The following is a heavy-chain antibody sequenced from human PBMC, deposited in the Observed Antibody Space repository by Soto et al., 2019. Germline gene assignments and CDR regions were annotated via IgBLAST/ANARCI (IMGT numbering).Heavy chain of an antibody. Sequence: ASVKVSCKASGYTFTGYYMHWVRQAPGQGLEWMGWINPNSGGTNYAQKFQGWVTMTRDTSISTAYMELSRLRSDDTAVYYCARSPYYDFWSGPYYYMDGWGKGTTVTVAS. CDR3: ARSPYYDFWSGPYYYMDG. D-gene: IGHD3-3*01. J-gene: IGHJ6*03. V-gene: IGHV1-2*04. CDR1: GYTFTGYY. CDR2: INPNSGGT.